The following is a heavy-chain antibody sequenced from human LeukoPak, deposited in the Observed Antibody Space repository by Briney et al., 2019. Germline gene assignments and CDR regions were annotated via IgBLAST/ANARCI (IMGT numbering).Heavy chain of an antibody. CDR3: ARGENVLGVLFDS. CDR1: GFTVSSCF. J-gene: IGHJ4*02. CDR2: IYSGGST. V-gene: IGHV3-53*01. Sequence: GGSLRLSCAASGFTVSSCFMSWVRQAPGKGLEWVSVIYSGGSTFYADSVKGRFTISRDNSKNTAYLQMNSLRAEDTAVYYCARGENVLGVLFDSWGQGTLVTVSS. D-gene: IGHD1-26*01.